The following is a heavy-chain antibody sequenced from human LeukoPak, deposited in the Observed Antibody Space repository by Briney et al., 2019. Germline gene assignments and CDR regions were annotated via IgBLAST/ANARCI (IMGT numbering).Heavy chain of an antibody. Sequence: SGRSLRLSCAASGFTFSSYGMHWVRQAPGKGLEWVAVIWYDGSNKYYADSVKGRFTISRDNSKNTLYLQMNSLRAEDTAVYYCARDEGHRHCSSTSCYGPPTYGMDVWGQGTTVTVSS. D-gene: IGHD2-2*01. V-gene: IGHV3-33*08. CDR1: GFTFSSYG. CDR3: ARDEGHRHCSSTSCYGPPTYGMDV. CDR2: IWYDGSNK. J-gene: IGHJ6*02.